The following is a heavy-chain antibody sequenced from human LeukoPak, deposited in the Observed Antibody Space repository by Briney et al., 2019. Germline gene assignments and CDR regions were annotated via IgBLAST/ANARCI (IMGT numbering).Heavy chain of an antibody. J-gene: IGHJ6*02. CDR3: ARVIGYYDSYGMDV. CDR1: GFTFSSHG. D-gene: IGHD3-22*01. CDR2: ISITSTYI. Sequence: PGGSLRLSCVASGFTFSSHGMNWVRQAPGKGLEWVSSISITSTYIYYADSLKGRFTISRDNARNSLYLQISSLRAEDTAVYYRARVIGYYDSYGMDVWGQGTTVTVSS. V-gene: IGHV3-21*01.